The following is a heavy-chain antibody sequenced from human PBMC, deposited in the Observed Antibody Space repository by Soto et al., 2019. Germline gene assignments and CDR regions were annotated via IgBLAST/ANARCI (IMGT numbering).Heavy chain of an antibody. V-gene: IGHV4-30-4*01. CDR1: GGSIISDEYY. D-gene: IGHD1-1*01. CDR3: ARDRSNSPGLLDS. CDR2: VYYTGST. J-gene: IGHJ4*02. Sequence: SQTLSLTCSVSGGSIISDEYYWTWIRQPPGGGLEWIGHVYYTGSTSYSPSLKSRLTISVDTSKNQFSLRLNSVSAADTAVYYCARDRSNSPGLLDSWGRGTLVTVSS.